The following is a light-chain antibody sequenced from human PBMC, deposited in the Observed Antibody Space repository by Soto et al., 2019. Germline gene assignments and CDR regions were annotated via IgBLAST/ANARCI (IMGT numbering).Light chain of an antibody. CDR3: QSYDSSLSISV. V-gene: IGLV1-40*01. J-gene: IGLJ2*01. CDR2: GDI. Sequence: QSVLTQPPSVSGAPGQRVSISCTGTSSNIGAGYDVHWYHHLPGTAPKLLIFGDINRPSGVPDRFSGSKSGTSASLAITGLQAEDEADYYCQSYDSSLSISVFGGGTQLTVL. CDR1: SSNIGAGYD.